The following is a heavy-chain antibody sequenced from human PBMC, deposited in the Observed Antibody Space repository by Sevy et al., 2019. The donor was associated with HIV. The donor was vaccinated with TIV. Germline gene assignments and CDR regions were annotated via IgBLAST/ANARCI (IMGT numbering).Heavy chain of an antibody. J-gene: IGHJ5*02. CDR3: ARDGVPAAMGRWFDP. CDR2: IYHSGST. V-gene: IGHV4-30-2*01. CDR1: GGSISSGGYP. Sequence: SETLSLTCAVSGGSISSGGYPWSWIRQPPGKGLEWIGYIYHSGSTYYNPSLKSRVTISVDRSKNQFSLKLSSVTAADTAVYYCARDGVPAAMGRWFDPWGQGTLVTVSS. D-gene: IGHD2-2*01.